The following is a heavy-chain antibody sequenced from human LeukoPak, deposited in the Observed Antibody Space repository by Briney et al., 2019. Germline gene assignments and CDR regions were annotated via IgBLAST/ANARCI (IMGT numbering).Heavy chain of an antibody. Sequence: GGSLRLSCAASGFTFSSYWMSWVRQAPGKGLEWAANIKQDGSEKYYVDSVKGRFTISRDSAKNSLYLHMNSLRAEDTAVYYCARDFYGDYALSAFDIWGQGTMVTVSS. CDR2: IKQDGSEK. J-gene: IGHJ3*02. V-gene: IGHV3-7*01. CDR1: GFTFSSYW. CDR3: ARDFYGDYALSAFDI. D-gene: IGHD4-17*01.